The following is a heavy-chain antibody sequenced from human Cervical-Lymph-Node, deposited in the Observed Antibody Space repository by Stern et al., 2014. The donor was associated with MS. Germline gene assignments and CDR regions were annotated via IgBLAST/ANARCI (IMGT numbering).Heavy chain of an antibody. V-gene: IGHV5-51*01. J-gene: IGHJ4*02. Sequence: EVQLVESGPEVKRPGESLKISCQASGYTFTSYWIGWVRQLPGKGLEWIAIIFPGGSDIRYSPSFQGQVTISADKSSSTAYLQWKNLKASDTAIYYWARQRYFDYWGQGTLVTVSS. CDR1: GYTFTSYW. CDR2: IFPGGSDI. CDR3: ARQRYFDY.